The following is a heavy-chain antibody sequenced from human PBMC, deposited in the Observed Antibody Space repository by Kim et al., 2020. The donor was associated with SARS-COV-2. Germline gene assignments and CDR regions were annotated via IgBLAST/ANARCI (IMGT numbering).Heavy chain of an antibody. CDR1: GFTFSSYS. D-gene: IGHD5-18*01. CDR2: ISSSSSYI. V-gene: IGHV3-21*01. CDR3: AREVRGNTAMVPGAY. Sequence: GGSLRLSCAASGFTFSSYSMNWVRQAPGKGLEWVSSISSSSSYIYYADSVKGRFTISRDNAKNSLYLQMNSLRAEDTAVYYCAREVRGNTAMVPGAYWGQGTLVTVSS. J-gene: IGHJ4*02.